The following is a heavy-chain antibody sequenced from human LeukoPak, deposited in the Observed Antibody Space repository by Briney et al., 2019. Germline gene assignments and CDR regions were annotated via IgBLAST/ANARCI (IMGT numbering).Heavy chain of an antibody. CDR1: GGTFSSYA. CDR2: IIPIFGTA. CDR3: ARNSNGGNQYYFDY. D-gene: IGHD4-23*01. J-gene: IGHJ4*02. Sequence: ASVKVSCKASGGTFSSYAISWVRQAPGQGIEWMGGIIPIFGTANYAQKFQGRVTITTDESTSTAYMELSSLRSEDTAVYYCARNSNGGNQYYFDYWGQGTLVTVSS. V-gene: IGHV1-69*05.